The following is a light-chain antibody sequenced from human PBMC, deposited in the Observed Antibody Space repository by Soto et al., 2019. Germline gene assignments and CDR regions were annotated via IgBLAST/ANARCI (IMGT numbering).Light chain of an antibody. CDR2: EGS. CDR3: CSYAGSRV. CDR1: SSDVGSYNL. Sequence: QSALTQPASVSGSPGQSITISCTGTSSDVGSYNLVSWYQQHPGKAPKLMIYEGSKRPSGVSHRFSGSKSGNTASLTISGLQAEDEADSYCCSYAGSRVFGGGPKLTVL. J-gene: IGLJ3*02. V-gene: IGLV2-23*01.